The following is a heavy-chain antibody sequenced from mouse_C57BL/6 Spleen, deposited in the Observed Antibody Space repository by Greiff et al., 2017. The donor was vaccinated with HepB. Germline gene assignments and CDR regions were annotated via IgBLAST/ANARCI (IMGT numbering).Heavy chain of an antibody. D-gene: IGHD1-1*01. CDR1: GFTFSSYT. V-gene: IGHV5-9*01. Sequence: EVKLVESGGGLVKPGGSLKLSCAASGFTFSSYTMSWVRQTPEKRLEWVATISGGGGNTYYPDSVKGRFTISRDNAKNTLYLQMSSLRSEDTALYYCARQNYYGSSYDYFDYWGQGTTLTVSS. J-gene: IGHJ2*01. CDR3: ARQNYYGSSYDYFDY. CDR2: ISGGGGNT.